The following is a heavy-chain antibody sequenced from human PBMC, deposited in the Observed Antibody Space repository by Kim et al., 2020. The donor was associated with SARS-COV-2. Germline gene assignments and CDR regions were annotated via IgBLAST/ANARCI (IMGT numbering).Heavy chain of an antibody. V-gene: IGHV4-39*01. D-gene: IGHD1-26*01. CDR3: TWIVGATEGTYY. Sequence: YYNPSLKSRVPISVDTSKNQFSLKLTSVTAADTAVYYCTWIVGATEGTYYWGQGTLVSVSS. J-gene: IGHJ4*02.